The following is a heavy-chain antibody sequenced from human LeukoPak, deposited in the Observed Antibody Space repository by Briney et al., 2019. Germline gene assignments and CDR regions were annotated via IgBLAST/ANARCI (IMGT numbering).Heavy chain of an antibody. Sequence: SETLSLTCTVSGGFISSSSHYWAWIRQPPGKGLEWIGSIYCSGSTYYSPSLKSRVTISVDTSKNQFSLKLSSVAAADTAVYYCAREQNSSAGSWGQGTLVTVSS. J-gene: IGHJ5*02. CDR1: GGFISSSSHY. CDR3: AREQNSSAGS. D-gene: IGHD6-6*01. V-gene: IGHV4-39*07. CDR2: IYCSGST.